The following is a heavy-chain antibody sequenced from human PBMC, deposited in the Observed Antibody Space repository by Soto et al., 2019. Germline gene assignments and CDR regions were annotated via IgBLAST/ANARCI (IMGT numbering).Heavy chain of an antibody. Sequence: SARVRLAASVDMIGVRSVRWVYQSIGQGLEWMGWMNPGRGDTGYAQKFQGRVTMTRNISIATAYMELSSLRAADTAFYYCARIASCGWIKWSDSWGQGTLVTVSS. V-gene: IGHV1-8*01. CDR1: VDMIGVRS. CDR3: ARIASCGWIKWSDS. CDR2: MNPGRGDT. D-gene: IGHD5-18*01. J-gene: IGHJ5*01.